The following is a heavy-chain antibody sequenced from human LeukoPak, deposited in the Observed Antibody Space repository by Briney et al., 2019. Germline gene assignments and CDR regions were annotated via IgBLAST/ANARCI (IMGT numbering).Heavy chain of an antibody. V-gene: IGHV4-59*12. D-gene: IGHD2-2*01. CDR1: GGSISSYY. CDR3: ARGYRGVPAYYYYYGMDV. J-gene: IGHJ6*02. Sequence: PSETLSLTCTVSGGSISSYYWSWIRQPPGKGLDWIGYIYYSGSTNYNPSLKSRVTISVDTSKNQFSLKLSSVTAADTAVYYCARGYRGVPAYYYYYGMDVWGQGTTVTVSS. CDR2: IYYSGST.